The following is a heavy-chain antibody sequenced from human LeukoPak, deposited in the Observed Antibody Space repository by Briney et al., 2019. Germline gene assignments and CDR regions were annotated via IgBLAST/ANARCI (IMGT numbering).Heavy chain of an antibody. CDR1: GFTFSDYG. J-gene: IGHJ4*02. V-gene: IGHV3-30*18. D-gene: IGHD6-19*01. CDR3: AKEISSGLIDY. Sequence: SGGSLRLSCAASGFTFSDYGMNWVRQAPGKGLEWVAVISYDGSNEYYADSVKGRFTISRDNSKNTLYLQMNSLRAEDTAVYYCAKEISSGLIDYWGQGTLVTVSS. CDR2: ISYDGSNE.